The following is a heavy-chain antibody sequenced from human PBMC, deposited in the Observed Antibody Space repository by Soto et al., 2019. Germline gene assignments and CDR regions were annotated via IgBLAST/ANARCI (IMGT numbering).Heavy chain of an antibody. D-gene: IGHD2-21*02. Sequence: QVQLVESGGGVVQPGRSLRLSCAASGFTFSSYGMHWVRQAPGKGLEWVAVISYDGSNKYYADSVKGRFTISRDNSKNTLNLQMNSLRAEDTAVYYCAKLLAEVVTGPLRDYWGQGTLVTVSS. V-gene: IGHV3-30*18. CDR3: AKLLAEVVTGPLRDY. CDR2: ISYDGSNK. J-gene: IGHJ4*02. CDR1: GFTFSSYG.